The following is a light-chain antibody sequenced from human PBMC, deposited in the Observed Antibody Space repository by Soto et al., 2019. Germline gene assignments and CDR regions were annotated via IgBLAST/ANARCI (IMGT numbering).Light chain of an antibody. CDR2: DAS. CDR3: QQGSNWPFS. V-gene: IGKV3-11*01. CDR1: QSVSSY. J-gene: IGKJ4*01. Sequence: EIVLTHSPATLSLSPGERATLSCRASQSVSSYLAWYQQKPGQAPRLLIYDASNRATGIPARFSGSGSGTDFTLTISSLELEDFAVYYCQQGSNWPFSFGGGTKVDIK.